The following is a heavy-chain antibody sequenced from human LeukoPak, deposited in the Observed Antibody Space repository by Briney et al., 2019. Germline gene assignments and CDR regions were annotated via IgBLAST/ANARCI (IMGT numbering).Heavy chain of an antibody. V-gene: IGHV4-59*12. D-gene: IGHD1-26*01. Sequence: SETLSLTCTVSGGSISSYYWSWIRQPPGKGLEWIGYIYYSGSTNYKSSLKSRVTISVDTSKNQFSLKLSSVTAADTAVYYCAREQVGGATPIDYWGQGTLVTVSS. CDR2: IYYSGST. CDR1: GGSISSYY. J-gene: IGHJ4*02. CDR3: AREQVGGATPIDY.